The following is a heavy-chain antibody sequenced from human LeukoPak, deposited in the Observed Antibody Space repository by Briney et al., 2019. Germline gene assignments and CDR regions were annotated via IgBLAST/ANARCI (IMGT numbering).Heavy chain of an antibody. Sequence: SETLSLTCTVSGGSISSYYWTWIRQPAGKGLERIGRIYPSGSTNYNPSLKSRVTMSVDTSKNQFSLKLSSVTAADTAVYYCARENSGSYREFDYWGQGTLVTVSS. CDR2: IYPSGST. D-gene: IGHD1-26*01. CDR3: ARENSGSYREFDY. J-gene: IGHJ4*02. CDR1: GGSISSYY. V-gene: IGHV4-4*07.